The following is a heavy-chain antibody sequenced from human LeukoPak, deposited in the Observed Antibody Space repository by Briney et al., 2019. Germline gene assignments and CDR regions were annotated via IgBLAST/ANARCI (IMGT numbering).Heavy chain of an antibody. CDR1: GYTFTSYY. CDR3: ARGLSGSYFSHYYYYGMDV. J-gene: IGHJ6*02. D-gene: IGHD1-26*01. CDR2: IIPIFGTA. Sequence: ASVKVSCKASGYTFTSYYMHWVRQAPGQGLEWMGGIIPIFGTANYAQKFQGRVTITADESTSTAYMELSSLRSEDTAVYYCARGLSGSYFSHYYYYGMDVWGQGTTVTVSS. V-gene: IGHV1-69*13.